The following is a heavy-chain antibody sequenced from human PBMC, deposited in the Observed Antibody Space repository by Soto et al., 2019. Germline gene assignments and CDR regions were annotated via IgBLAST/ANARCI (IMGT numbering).Heavy chain of an antibody. J-gene: IGHJ4*02. V-gene: IGHV2-5*01. Sequence: VSGLTLVNPTRTLTLTCTFSGFSLNTYAMGVAWIRQPPGKALEWLAFIYWNDNKLYSPSLKSRLTITKDTSKNQVLLTMTNVDPVDTATYYCALRDGYNSHFDSWGQGTLVTVSS. CDR1: GFSLNTYAMG. D-gene: IGHD5-12*01. CDR3: ALRDGYNSHFDS. CDR2: IYWNDNK.